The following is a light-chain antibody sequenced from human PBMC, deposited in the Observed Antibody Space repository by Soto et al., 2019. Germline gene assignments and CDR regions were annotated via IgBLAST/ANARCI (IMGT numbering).Light chain of an antibody. Sequence: ELGLTQSPGTLSLSPGDRATLSCRASQSVSSTYLAWYQQRPGQAPRLLIYSSSSRASGIPDRFSGSGSGTDLTITISRLEPEDFAVYYCQQYRTTPPTWTFGQGTKVEIK. CDR2: SSS. V-gene: IGKV3-20*01. CDR3: QQYRTTPPTWT. CDR1: QSVSSTY. J-gene: IGKJ1*01.